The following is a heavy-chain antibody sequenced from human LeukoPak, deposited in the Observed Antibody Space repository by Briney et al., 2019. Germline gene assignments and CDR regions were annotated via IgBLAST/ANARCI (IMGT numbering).Heavy chain of an antibody. V-gene: IGHV3-53*01. CDR3: ARDEGIGGDSSGYFGY. D-gene: IGHD3-22*01. Sequence: GGSLRLSCAASGFTVSSNYMSWVRQAPGKGLEWVSVIYSGGSTYYADSVKGRFTISRDNSKNTLYLQMNSLRAEDTAVYYCARDEGIGGDSSGYFGYWGQGTLVTVSS. J-gene: IGHJ4*02. CDR1: GFTVSSNY. CDR2: IYSGGST.